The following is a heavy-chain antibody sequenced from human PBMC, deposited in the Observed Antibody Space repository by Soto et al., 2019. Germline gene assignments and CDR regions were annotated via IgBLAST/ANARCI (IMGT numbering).Heavy chain of an antibody. D-gene: IGHD3-22*01. CDR2: ISSSSSYI. Sequence: EVQLVESGGGLVKPGGSLRLSCAASGFTFSSYSMNWVHQAPGKGLEWVSSISSSSSYIYYADSVKGRFTISRDNAKNSLYLQMNSLRAEDTAVYYCAREGGFYDSSGYYGDFDYWGQGTLVTVSS. V-gene: IGHV3-21*01. J-gene: IGHJ4*02. CDR3: AREGGFYDSSGYYGDFDY. CDR1: GFTFSSYS.